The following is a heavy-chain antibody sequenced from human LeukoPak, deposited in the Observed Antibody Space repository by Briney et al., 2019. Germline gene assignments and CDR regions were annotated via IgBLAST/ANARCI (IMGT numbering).Heavy chain of an antibody. CDR3: ARGPSITMVRGGQWYYYMDV. V-gene: IGHV3-30*04. CDR1: GFTFSTYA. J-gene: IGHJ6*03. D-gene: IGHD3-10*01. Sequence: PGGSLTLSCAASGFTFSTYAMHWVRQAPGKGLEWVAVIPYDGSNKYYADSVKGRFTISRENSKNRLYLQMNSLRAEDTAVYYCARGPSITMVRGGQWYYYMDVWGKGTTVTISS. CDR2: IPYDGSNK.